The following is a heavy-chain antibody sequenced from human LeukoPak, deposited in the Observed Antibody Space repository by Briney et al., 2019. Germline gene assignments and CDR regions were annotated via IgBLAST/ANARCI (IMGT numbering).Heavy chain of an antibody. CDR3: ARGGSGSYFSWLDP. CDR1: GYTFTGYY. Sequence: GVSVKVSCKASGYTFTGYYIHWLRQAPEQGLECMGWINPNSGGTNYAQKFQGRVTLTRDTSISTAYMELSRLRSDDTAVYYCARGGSGSYFSWLDPWGQGTLVTVSS. V-gene: IGHV1-2*02. CDR2: INPNSGGT. J-gene: IGHJ5*02. D-gene: IGHD3-10*01.